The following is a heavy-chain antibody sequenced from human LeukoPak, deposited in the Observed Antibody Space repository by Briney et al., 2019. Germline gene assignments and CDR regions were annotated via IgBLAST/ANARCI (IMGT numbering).Heavy chain of an antibody. CDR2: IYYSKNT. Sequence: PSETLSLTCTVSGGSISSSSAYWGWIRQPPGKGLEWIGSIYYSKNTYYNPSLKSRVTISADTSKNQFSLTLGSVSATDTAVYYCVSPRGFSYGYFDYCGQGNPVSASS. D-gene: IGHD5-18*01. CDR3: VSPRGFSYGYFDY. V-gene: IGHV4-39*01. J-gene: IGHJ4*02. CDR1: GGSISSSSAY.